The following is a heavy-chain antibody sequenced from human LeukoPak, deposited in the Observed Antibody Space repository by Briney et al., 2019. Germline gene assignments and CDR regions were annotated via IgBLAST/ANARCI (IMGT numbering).Heavy chain of an antibody. CDR1: GFTFSTDS. CDR2: ISGGSSDI. V-gene: IGHV3-21*01. D-gene: IGHD5-18*01. J-gene: IGHJ4*02. Sequence: PGGSLRLSCAASGFTFSTDSMAWVRQAPGKGLEWVSSISGGSSDISYADSVKGRFTISRDNAKYSLYLQVNSLRAEDTAVYYCARLTGVVNAFDYWGQGTLVTVSS. CDR3: ARLTGVVNAFDY.